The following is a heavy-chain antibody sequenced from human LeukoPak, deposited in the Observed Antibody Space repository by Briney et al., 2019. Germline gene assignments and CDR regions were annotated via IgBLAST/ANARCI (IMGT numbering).Heavy chain of an antibody. Sequence: ASVKVSCKASGYTFTSYAMHWVRQAPGQMLEWMGWINAGNGNTKYSQKFQGRVTITRDTSASTAYMELNSLRSEDTAMYYCARDWGMGPSSSWAWGQGTLVTVSS. D-gene: IGHD6-13*01. CDR1: GYTFTSYA. CDR3: ARDWGMGPSSSWA. CDR2: INAGNGNT. V-gene: IGHV1-3*01. J-gene: IGHJ5*02.